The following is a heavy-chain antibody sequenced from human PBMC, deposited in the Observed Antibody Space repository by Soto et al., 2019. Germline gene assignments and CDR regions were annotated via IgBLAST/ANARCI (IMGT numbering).Heavy chain of an antibody. CDR1: GTIFSSYT. J-gene: IGHJ6*02. Sequence: QVQLVQSGAEVKKPGSSVRVSCKASGTIFSSYTISWVRQAPGQGLEWMGRIIPILGETNSAQKFQGRVTRTADKSTNTAYKELNSLRLEDTALYYCARGLAGRMDDWGQGTTVTVSS. CDR3: ARGLAGRMDD. V-gene: IGHV1-69*08. CDR2: IIPILGET. D-gene: IGHD3-3*02.